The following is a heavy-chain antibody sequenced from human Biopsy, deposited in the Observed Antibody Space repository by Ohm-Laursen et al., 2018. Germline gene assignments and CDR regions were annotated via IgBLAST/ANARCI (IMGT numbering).Heavy chain of an antibody. Sequence: QTLTLTRSFSGFSLSSTGMRISWVRQPPGKALECLGRIDWDDDKFYSPSLETRLSLSKDTTTNQVVLTLTDVDPEDTATYYCARTRAHNFGALEFWGQGILVTVSS. D-gene: IGHD1-1*01. J-gene: IGHJ4*01. CDR1: GFSLSSTGMR. V-gene: IGHV2-70*04. CDR3: ARTRAHNFGALEF. CDR2: IDWDDDK.